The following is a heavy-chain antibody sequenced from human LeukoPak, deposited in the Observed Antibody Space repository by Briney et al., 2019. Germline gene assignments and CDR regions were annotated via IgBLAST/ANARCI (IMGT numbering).Heavy chain of an antibody. CDR2: ISGSGADT. D-gene: IGHD1-1*01. J-gene: IGHJ4*02. Sequence: GGSLRLSCEASSFTFSDYGMSWVRQAPGKGLEWVAGISGSGADTYYADSVKGRFTVSRDNSRNTLFLQMDRLTVEDTALYYCAKGPRALDHSTHRFDYWGKGTLVTVSS. V-gene: IGHV3-23*01. CDR3: AKGPRALDHSTHRFDY. CDR1: SFTFSDYG.